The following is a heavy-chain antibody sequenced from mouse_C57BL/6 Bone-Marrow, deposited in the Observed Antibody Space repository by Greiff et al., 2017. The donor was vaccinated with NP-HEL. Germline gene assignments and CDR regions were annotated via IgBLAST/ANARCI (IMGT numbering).Heavy chain of an antibody. CDR2: ISNGGGST. Sequence: DVMLVESGGGLVQPGGSLKLSCAASGFTFSDYYMYWVRQTPEKRLEWVAYISNGGGSTYYPDTVKGRFTISRDNAKNTLYLQMSRLKSEDTAMYYCARPGYYGSSSWFAYWGQGTLVTVSA. J-gene: IGHJ3*01. CDR1: GFTFSDYY. V-gene: IGHV5-12*01. CDR3: ARPGYYGSSSWFAY. D-gene: IGHD1-1*01.